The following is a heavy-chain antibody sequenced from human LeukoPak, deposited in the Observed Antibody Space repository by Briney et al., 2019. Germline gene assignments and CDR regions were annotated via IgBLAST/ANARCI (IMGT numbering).Heavy chain of an antibody. CDR1: GFTFSSYW. D-gene: IGHD6-13*01. Sequence: GGSLRLSCAASGFTFSSYWMSWVRQAPGKGLEWVANIKQDGSEKYYADSVKGRFTISRDNAKNSLYLQMNSLRAEDTAVYYCAREGGDSSSWSLDYWGQGTLVTVSS. CDR3: AREGGDSSSWSLDY. J-gene: IGHJ4*02. CDR2: IKQDGSEK. V-gene: IGHV3-7*03.